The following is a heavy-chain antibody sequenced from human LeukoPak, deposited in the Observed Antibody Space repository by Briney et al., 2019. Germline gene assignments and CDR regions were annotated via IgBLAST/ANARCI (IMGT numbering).Heavy chain of an antibody. CDR1: GGSISSSSYY. Sequence: SETLSLTCTVSGGSISSSSYYWGWIRQPPGKGLEWIGSIYYSGSTYYNPSLKSRVTISVDTSKNQFSLKLSSVTAADTAVYYCARFRVGDYVWGGYRYEVGAFDIWGQGTMVTVSS. CDR3: ARFRVGDYVWGGYRYEVGAFDI. V-gene: IGHV4-39*01. J-gene: IGHJ3*02. D-gene: IGHD3-16*02. CDR2: IYYSGST.